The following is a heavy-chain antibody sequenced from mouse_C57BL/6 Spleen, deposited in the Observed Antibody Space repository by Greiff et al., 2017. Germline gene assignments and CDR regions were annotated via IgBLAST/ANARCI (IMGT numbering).Heavy chain of an antibody. CDR3: DRAYYSNSLGY. CDR2: IHPNSGST. Sequence: QVQLQQPGAELVKPGASVKLSCKASGYTFTSYWMHWVKQRPGQGLEWIGMIHPNSGSTNYNEKVKSKATLTVDKSSSTAYMQLSSLTSGYSAVYYYDRAYYSNSLGYWGQGTSLTVSS. CDR1: GYTFTSYW. D-gene: IGHD2-5*01. V-gene: IGHV1-64*01. J-gene: IGHJ2*02.